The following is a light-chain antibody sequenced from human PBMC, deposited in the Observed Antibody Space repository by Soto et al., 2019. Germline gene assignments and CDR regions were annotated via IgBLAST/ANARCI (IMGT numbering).Light chain of an antibody. Sequence: QSVLTQPPSVSGSPGQSVTISCTGTSSDVGNYNRVSWYQQSPGTAPKLMIYEVSNRPSGVPDRFSGSKSGNTASLTISGLQAEDEADYYCGSYTTSSTYVFGPGTKVPVL. V-gene: IGLV2-18*02. CDR3: GSYTTSSTYV. CDR2: EVS. J-gene: IGLJ1*01. CDR1: SSDVGNYNR.